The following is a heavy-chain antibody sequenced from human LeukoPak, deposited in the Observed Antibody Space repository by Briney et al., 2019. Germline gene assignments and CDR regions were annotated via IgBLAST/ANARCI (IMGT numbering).Heavy chain of an antibody. V-gene: IGHV4-34*01. CDR3: ARGPGFLVTNTSDTYREGCYYYGMDV. D-gene: IGHD4-4*01. CDR2: INHSGST. Sequence: SETLSLTCAVYGGSFSGYYWSWVRQPPGKGLEWVGEINHSGSTNYNPYLKSRVTISVYTSKNQGSLKLSSVTAADTAVYYCARGPGFLVTNTSDTYREGCYYYGMDVWGQGTTVTVSS. J-gene: IGHJ6*02. CDR1: GGSFSGYY.